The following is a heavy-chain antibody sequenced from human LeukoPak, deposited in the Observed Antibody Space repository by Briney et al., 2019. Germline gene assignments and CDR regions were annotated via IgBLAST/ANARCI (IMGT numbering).Heavy chain of an antibody. J-gene: IGHJ4*02. D-gene: IGHD5-24*01. CDR2: IKSKTDGGTT. V-gene: IGHV3-15*01. CDR1: GFSFSDAW. Sequence: PGGSLRLSCAASGFSFSDAWMTWVRQAPGKGLEWVGRIKSKTDGGTTDYAAPVKGRFTISRDDSENMLYLQMNSLKTEDTAVYYCTRVWLQYFDYWGQGTLVTVSS. CDR3: TRVWLQYFDY.